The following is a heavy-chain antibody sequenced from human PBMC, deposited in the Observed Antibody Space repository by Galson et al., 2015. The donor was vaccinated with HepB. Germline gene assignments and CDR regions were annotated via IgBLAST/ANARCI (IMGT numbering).Heavy chain of an antibody. D-gene: IGHD6-6*01. J-gene: IGHJ4*02. CDR1: GGSISSIIYY. CDR2: IYYSESV. CDR3: ARQRAARFYFDD. Sequence: EILSLTCTVSGGSISSIIYYWGWIRQPPGKGLEWIGTIYYSESVYYNPSLKSRVAISVDTSKNQVSLKLNSVTAADTALYYCARQRAARFYFDDWGQGTRVTVSS. V-gene: IGHV4-39*01.